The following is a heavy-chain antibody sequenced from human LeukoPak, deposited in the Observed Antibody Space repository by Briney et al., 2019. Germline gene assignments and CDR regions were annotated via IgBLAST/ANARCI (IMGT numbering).Heavy chain of an antibody. CDR2: IYHSGST. D-gene: IGHD6-13*01. CDR1: GGSISSSNW. V-gene: IGHV4-4*02. CDR3: AGGVGAAAGTYLDY. J-gene: IGHJ4*02. Sequence: SGTLSLTCAVSGGSISSSNWWSWVRQPPGKGLEWIGEIYHSGSTNYNPSLKSLVTISVDKSKNQFSLKLSFVTAADTAVYFCAGGVGAAAGTYLDYWGQGTLVTVSS.